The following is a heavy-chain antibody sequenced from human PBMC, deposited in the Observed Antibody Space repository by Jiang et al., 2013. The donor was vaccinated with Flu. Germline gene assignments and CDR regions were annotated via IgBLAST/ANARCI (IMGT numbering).Heavy chain of an antibody. D-gene: IGHD3-10*01. V-gene: IGHV4-4*02. CDR1: GDSIRDKW. CDR3: AKAGFYSLDV. CDR2: VFYGGNT. J-gene: IGHJ6*02. Sequence: GLVKPSGTLSLTCAVSGDSIRDKWWTWVRQPPGKGLEWIGEVFYGGNTHNNPSLKSRVAMSVDKSRNQFSLTLNSVTAADTAIYYCAKAGFYSLDVWGQGTTVTVSS.